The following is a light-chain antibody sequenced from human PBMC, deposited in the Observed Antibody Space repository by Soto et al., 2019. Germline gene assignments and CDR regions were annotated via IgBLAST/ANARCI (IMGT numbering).Light chain of an antibody. CDR2: EDS. CDR1: ISDVGDYNL. Sequence: QAALTQPASVSGSPGQSITISCTGTISDVGDYNLVSWYQQRPGKAPKLMIYEDSKRPSGISNRFSGSKSGNTASLTISGLQAEDEAHYYCCSYARTSTYVFGTGTKVTVL. CDR3: CSYARTSTYV. J-gene: IGLJ1*01. V-gene: IGLV2-23*01.